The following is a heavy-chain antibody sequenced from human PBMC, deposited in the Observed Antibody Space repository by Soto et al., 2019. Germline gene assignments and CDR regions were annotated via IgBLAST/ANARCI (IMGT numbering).Heavy chain of an antibody. CDR1: GYTFTSYG. D-gene: IGHD1-1*01. J-gene: IGHJ4*02. V-gene: IGHV1-18*01. CDR2: ISAHNGNT. Sequence: QVHLVQSGAEVKKPGASVKVSCKGSGYTFTSYGITWVRQAPGQGLEWMGWISAHNGNTDYAQKLQGRVTVSRDTATSTAYMELRSLRSDDTAVYYCARGRYGDYWGQGALVTVSS. CDR3: ARGRYGDY.